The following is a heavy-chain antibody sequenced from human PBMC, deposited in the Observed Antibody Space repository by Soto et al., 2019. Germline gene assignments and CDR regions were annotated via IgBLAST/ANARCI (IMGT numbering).Heavy chain of an antibody. J-gene: IGHJ4*02. Sequence: QLQLQESGPGLVKPSETLSLTCTVSGGSISSSSYYWGWIRQPPGKGLEWIGSIYYSGSTYYNPSLRSRVPISVDTSKNQFSLKLSSVTAADTAVYCCASLPDIVATVDYWGQGTLVTVSS. V-gene: IGHV4-39*01. CDR3: ASLPDIVATVDY. CDR1: GGSISSSSYY. CDR2: IYYSGST. D-gene: IGHD5-12*01.